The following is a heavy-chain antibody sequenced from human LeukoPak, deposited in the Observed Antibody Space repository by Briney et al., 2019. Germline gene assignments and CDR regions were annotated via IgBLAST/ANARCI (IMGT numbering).Heavy chain of an antibody. CDR3: ARESSSSGRYFDY. J-gene: IGHJ4*02. V-gene: IGHV3-64*04. CDR2: ISSNGATT. Sequence: GGSLRLSCSASGFTFNRFYLHWVRQAPGKGLEFVSHISSNGATTYYADSVKGRFTISRDNAKNTLFLQMNSLRAEDTAVYYYARESSSSGRYFDYWGQGTLVTVST. CDR1: GFTFNRFY. D-gene: IGHD6-6*01.